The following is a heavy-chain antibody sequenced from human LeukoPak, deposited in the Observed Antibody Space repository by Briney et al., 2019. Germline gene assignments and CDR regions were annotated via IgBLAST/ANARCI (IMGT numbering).Heavy chain of an antibody. J-gene: IGHJ4*02. D-gene: IGHD4-17*01. Sequence: SETLSLTCAVYGGSFSGYYWSWIRQPPGKGLEWIGEINHSGSTNYNPSLKSRVTISVDTSKNQFSLKLSSVTAADTAVYYCAGDYGDKLVDYWGQGTLVTVSS. CDR2: INHSGST. V-gene: IGHV4-34*01. CDR1: GGSFSGYY. CDR3: AGDYGDKLVDY.